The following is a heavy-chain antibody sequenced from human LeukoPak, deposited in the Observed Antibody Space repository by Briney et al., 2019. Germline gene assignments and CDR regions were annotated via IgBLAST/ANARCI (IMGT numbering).Heavy chain of an antibody. D-gene: IGHD2-2*01. J-gene: IGHJ4*02. CDR2: IRYDGSNK. Sequence: GGSLRLSCAASGFTFSSYGMHWVRQAPGKGLEWVAFIRYDGSNKYYADSVKGRFTISRDNSKNTLYLQMNSLRAEDTAVYYCAKTRFRSSTSCYLDYWGQGTLVTVSS. V-gene: IGHV3-30*02. CDR3: AKTRFRSSTSCYLDY. CDR1: GFTFSSYG.